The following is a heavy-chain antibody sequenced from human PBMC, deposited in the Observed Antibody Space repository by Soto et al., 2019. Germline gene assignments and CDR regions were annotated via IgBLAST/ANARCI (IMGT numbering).Heavy chain of an antibody. Sequence: EVQLVESGGGLVKPGGSLRLSCAASGFTFSSYSMNWVRQAPGKGLEWVSSISSSSSYIYYADSVKGRFTISRDNAKNSLYLQMNSLRAEDTAVYYCARDAVRITIFGVVNYWGQGTLVTVSS. CDR1: GFTFSSYS. J-gene: IGHJ4*02. D-gene: IGHD3-3*01. V-gene: IGHV3-21*01. CDR3: ARDAVRITIFGVVNY. CDR2: ISSSSSYI.